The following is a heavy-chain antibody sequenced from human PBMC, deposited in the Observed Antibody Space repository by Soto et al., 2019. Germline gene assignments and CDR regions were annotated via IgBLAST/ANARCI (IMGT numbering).Heavy chain of an antibody. CDR1: GGSISSYY. J-gene: IGHJ4*02. Sequence: WGTLSLTCTVSGGSISSYYWSWIRQPPGKGLEWIGYIYYSGSTNYNPSLKGRVTISVDTSKNPFSLKLSSVTAADTAVYYCARAIRYCSGGSCPFDYWGQGTLVTVSS. CDR2: IYYSGST. D-gene: IGHD2-15*01. CDR3: ARAIRYCSGGSCPFDY. V-gene: IGHV4-59*01.